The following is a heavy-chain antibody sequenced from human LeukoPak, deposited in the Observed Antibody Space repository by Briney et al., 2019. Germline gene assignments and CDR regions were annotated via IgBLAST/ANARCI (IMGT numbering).Heavy chain of an antibody. V-gene: IGHV3-7*01. CDR2: IKQDGSEK. CDR3: ARDGYSSSWYAGGERYYFDY. J-gene: IGHJ4*02. Sequence: GGSLRLSCAAPGFTFSSYWMSWVRQAPGKGLEWVANIKQDGSEKYYVDSVKGRFTISRDNAKNSLYLQMNSLRAEDTAVYYCARDGYSSSWYAGGERYYFDYWGQGTLVTVSS. CDR1: GFTFSSYW. D-gene: IGHD6-13*01.